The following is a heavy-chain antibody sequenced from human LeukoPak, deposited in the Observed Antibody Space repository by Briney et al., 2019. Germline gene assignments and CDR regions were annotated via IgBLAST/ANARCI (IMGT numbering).Heavy chain of an antibody. CDR1: GGSISSYY. CDR3: ARAQYYYDSSGYYYLGYYYGMDV. CDR2: IYYSGST. Sequence: SETLSLTCTVSGGSISSYYWGWIRQPPGKGLEWIGYIYYSGSTNYNPSLKSRVTISVDTSKNQFSLKLSSVTAADTAVYYCARAQYYYDSSGYYYLGYYYGMDVWGQGTTVTVSS. D-gene: IGHD3-22*01. V-gene: IGHV4-59*08. J-gene: IGHJ6*02.